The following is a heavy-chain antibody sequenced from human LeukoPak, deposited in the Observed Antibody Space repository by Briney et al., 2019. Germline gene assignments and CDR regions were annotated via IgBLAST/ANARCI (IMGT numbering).Heavy chain of an antibody. D-gene: IGHD1-26*01. V-gene: IGHV3-66*01. CDR1: GFTFSTYA. Sequence: GGSLRLSCAASGFTFSTYAMVWVRQAPGKGLEWVSVIYSGGSTYYADSVKGRFTISRDNSKNTLYLQMNSLRAEDTAVYYCARAPLVGATSAGYWGQGTLVTVSS. J-gene: IGHJ4*02. CDR3: ARAPLVGATSAGY. CDR2: IYSGGST.